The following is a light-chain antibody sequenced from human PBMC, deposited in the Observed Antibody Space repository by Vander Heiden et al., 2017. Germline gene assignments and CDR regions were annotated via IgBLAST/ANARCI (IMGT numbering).Light chain of an antibody. CDR1: QSVLYSSNNKNY. CDR2: WAS. CDR3: QQYYRTPPLT. V-gene: IGKV4-1*01. J-gene: IGKJ4*01. Sequence: DIVMTQSPDSLAVSLGERATINCKSSQSVLYSSNNKNYLAWYQQKPGQPPKLLIYWASTRESGVPDRFSGSGSGTEFTLTISSLQAEDVAVYYCQQYYRTPPLTCGGGTKVEIK.